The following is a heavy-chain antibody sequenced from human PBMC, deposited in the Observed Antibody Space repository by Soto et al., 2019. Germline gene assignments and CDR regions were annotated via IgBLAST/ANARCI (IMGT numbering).Heavy chain of an antibody. CDR3: ARTEGRSTRGDY. CDR2: ISTYNGDT. D-gene: IGHD2-8*01. CDR1: GYSFTTYG. V-gene: IGHV1-18*01. Sequence: QVQLVQSGAEVKKPGASVRVSCKASGYSFTTYGVTWVRQAPGQGLEWMGWISTYNGDTRVAQQHQGRVTLTTDTSTKAAHMELRRLRSDDTAIYYCARTEGRSTRGDYWGQGTLVTVSS. J-gene: IGHJ4*02.